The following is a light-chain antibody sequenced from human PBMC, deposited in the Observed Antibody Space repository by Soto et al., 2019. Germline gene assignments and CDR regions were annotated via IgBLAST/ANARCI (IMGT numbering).Light chain of an antibody. J-gene: IGKJ4*01. Sequence: DIQLTQSPSFLSASVGDRVTITCRASQGLISYFAWYQQKPGKAPELLVYATSTLQSRVPSRFSGSGSGTEFTLTISSLQPEDFATYYCQQLNTYPLTFGGGTKVDIK. CDR2: ATS. CDR3: QQLNTYPLT. CDR1: QGLISY. V-gene: IGKV1-9*01.